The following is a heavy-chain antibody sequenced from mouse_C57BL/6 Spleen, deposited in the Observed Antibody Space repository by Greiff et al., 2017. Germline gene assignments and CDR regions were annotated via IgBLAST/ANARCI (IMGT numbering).Heavy chain of an antibody. CDR2: IWSGGST. J-gene: IGHJ4*01. CDR3: ATSTMITTKAMDY. CDR1: GFSLTSYG. D-gene: IGHD2-4*01. Sequence: VKLMESGPGLVQPSQSLSITCTVSGFSLTSYGVHWVRQSPGKGLEWLGVIWSGGSTDYNAAFISRLSISKDNPKSQVFFKMNSLQADDTAIYYCATSTMITTKAMDYWGQGTSVTVSS. V-gene: IGHV2-2*01.